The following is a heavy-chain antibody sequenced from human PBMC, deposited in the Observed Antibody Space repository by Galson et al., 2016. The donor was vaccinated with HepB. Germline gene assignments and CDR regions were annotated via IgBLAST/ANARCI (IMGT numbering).Heavy chain of an antibody. V-gene: IGHV3-30*04. CDR1: GFTFSSYA. CDR2: ISFDGSDK. CDR3: ARQAASGRRGWFDP. Sequence: SLRLSCAASGFTFSSYAMPWVRQAPGKGLEWVALISFDGSDKYYADSVRGRFTISRDNSKSTPYLQMNSLRVDDTAVYYCARQAASGRRGWFDPWGQGTLVTVSS. J-gene: IGHJ5*02. D-gene: IGHD6-13*01.